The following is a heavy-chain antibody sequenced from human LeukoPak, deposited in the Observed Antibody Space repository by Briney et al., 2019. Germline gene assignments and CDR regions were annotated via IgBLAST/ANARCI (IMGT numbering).Heavy chain of an antibody. CDR3: AKHTSYYYYYMDV. Sequence: GGSLRLSCAASGFTFTTYAMSWVRQATGKGLEWVSSISGSGGSTYYADSVKDRFTISRDNSKNTLYLQMNSLRAEDTAVYYCAKHTSYYYYYMDVWGKGTTVTVSS. CDR2: ISGSGGST. V-gene: IGHV3-23*01. J-gene: IGHJ6*03. CDR1: GFTFTTYA. D-gene: IGHD3-3*01.